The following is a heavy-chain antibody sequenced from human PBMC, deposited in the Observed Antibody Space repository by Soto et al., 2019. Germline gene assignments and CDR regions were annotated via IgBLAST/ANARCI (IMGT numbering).Heavy chain of an antibody. D-gene: IGHD2-2*01. Sequence: SETLSLTCTVSGGSISSSSYYWGWIRQPPGKGLEWIGSIYYSGSTYYNPSLKSRVTISVDTSKNQFSLKLSSVTAADTAVYYCARPTWDYCSSTSCYHFDYWGQGTLVTVSS. J-gene: IGHJ4*02. CDR1: GGSISSSSYY. CDR3: ARPTWDYCSSTSCYHFDY. CDR2: IYYSGST. V-gene: IGHV4-39*01.